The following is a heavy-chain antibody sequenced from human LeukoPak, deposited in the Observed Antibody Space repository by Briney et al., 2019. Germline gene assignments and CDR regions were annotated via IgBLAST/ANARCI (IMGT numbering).Heavy chain of an antibody. CDR3: AKVTYYYDSSGYSSGGYFDY. Sequence: GGSPRLSCAASGFTFSSYAMSWVRQAPGKGLEWVSAISGSGGSTYYADSVKGRFTISRDNSKNTLYLQMNSLRTEDTAVYYCAKVTYYYDSSGYSSGGYFDYWGQGTLVTVSS. CDR1: GFTFSSYA. V-gene: IGHV3-23*01. J-gene: IGHJ4*02. D-gene: IGHD3-22*01. CDR2: ISGSGGST.